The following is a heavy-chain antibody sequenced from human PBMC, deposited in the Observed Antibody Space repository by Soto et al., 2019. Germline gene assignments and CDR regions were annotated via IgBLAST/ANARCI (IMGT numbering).Heavy chain of an antibody. J-gene: IGHJ4*02. CDR1: GFSLSTSGVG. CDR3: AHSSYDYVWESYRHNNQFDY. Sequence: SGPTLVNPTQTLTLTCTFSGFSLSTSGVGVGWIRQPPGKALEWLALIYWNDDKRYSPSLKSRLTITKDTSKNQVVLTMTNMDPVDTATYYCAHSSYDYVWESYRHNNQFDYWGQGTLVTVSS. V-gene: IGHV2-5*01. D-gene: IGHD3-16*02. CDR2: IYWNDDK.